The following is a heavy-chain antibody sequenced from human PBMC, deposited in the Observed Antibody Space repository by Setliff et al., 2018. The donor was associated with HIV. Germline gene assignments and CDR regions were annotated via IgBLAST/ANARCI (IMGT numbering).Heavy chain of an antibody. CDR2: INPNSGDT. CDR1: GFTFTTYD. J-gene: IGHJ3*02. Sequence: AASVKVSCKASGFTFTTYDINWVRQSTGQGLEWMGWINPNSGDTGYAQKFQGRVTMTRNTSISTAYMELSSLRSEDTAVYYCARGRGVLLWFGESANVFDIWGQGTMVTVSS. V-gene: IGHV1-8*02. CDR3: ARGRGVLLWFGESANVFDI. D-gene: IGHD3-10*01.